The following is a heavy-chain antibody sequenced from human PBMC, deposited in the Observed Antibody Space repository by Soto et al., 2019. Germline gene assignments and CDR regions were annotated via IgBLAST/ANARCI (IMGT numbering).Heavy chain of an antibody. CDR2: IRSKAYGGTT. J-gene: IGHJ4*02. CDR3: TREPLRFLEWLSPLPDRFDY. D-gene: IGHD3-3*01. Sequence: QPGGSLRLSCTASGFTFGDYAMSWFRQAPGKGLEWVGFIRSKAYGGTTEYAASVKGRFTISRDDSKSIAYLQMNSLKTEDTAVYYCTREPLRFLEWLSPLPDRFDYWGQGTLVTVSS. CDR1: GFTFGDYA. V-gene: IGHV3-49*03.